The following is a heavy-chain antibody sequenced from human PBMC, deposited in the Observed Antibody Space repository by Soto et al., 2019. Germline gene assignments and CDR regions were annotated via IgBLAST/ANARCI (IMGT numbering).Heavy chain of an antibody. J-gene: IGHJ6*02. CDR2: RYWADDK. CDR3: AYLPCSGGSCYWFSFAGMDV. V-gene: IGHV2-5*02. CDR1: GYSLSTSGVG. Sequence: QITLKESGPTLVKPTQTLTLTCTFSGYSLSTSGVGVAWIRQPPGKALEWLALRYWADDKRYRPSLESRLPTTKGTSKTQVVLTMPNMDSVDTATYYCAYLPCSGGSCYWFSFAGMDVWGQGNTVTVSS. D-gene: IGHD2-15*01.